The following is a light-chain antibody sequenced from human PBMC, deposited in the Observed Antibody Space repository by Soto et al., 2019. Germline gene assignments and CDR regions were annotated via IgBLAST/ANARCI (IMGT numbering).Light chain of an antibody. V-gene: IGKV3-15*01. J-gene: IGKJ1*01. CDR3: QQYNNWSRT. CDR2: GAS. CDR1: QSVSSN. Sequence: EIVMRQALATLTVSPGERATRSCRASQSVSSNLAWYQQKPGQAPRLLIYGASTRATGIPARFSGSGSGTEFTLTISSLQSEDFPLYYCQQYNNWSRTFGQGTHVDIK.